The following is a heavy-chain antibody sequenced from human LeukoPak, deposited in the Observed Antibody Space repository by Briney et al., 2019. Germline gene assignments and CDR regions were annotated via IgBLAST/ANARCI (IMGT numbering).Heavy chain of an antibody. CDR2: ISGSGGST. CDR3: AKGSSSWYDENNWFDP. Sequence: GWSLRLSCAASGFTFSSYAMSWVRQAPGKGLEWVSAISGSGGSTYYADSVKGRFTISRDNSKNTLYLQMNSLRAEDTAVYYCAKGSSSWYDENNWFDPWGQGTLVTVSS. D-gene: IGHD6-13*01. J-gene: IGHJ5*02. CDR1: GFTFSSYA. V-gene: IGHV3-23*01.